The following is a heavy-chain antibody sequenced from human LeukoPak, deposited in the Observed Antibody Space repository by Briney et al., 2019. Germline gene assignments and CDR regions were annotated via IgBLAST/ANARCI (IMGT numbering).Heavy chain of an antibody. CDR1: SGSIRTSY. CDR2: IYYSGST. V-gene: IGHV4-59*01. D-gene: IGHD2-8*01. CDR3: ARAPNPDFFDD. J-gene: IGHJ4*02. Sequence: SETLSLTCTVSSGSIRTSYCSWVRQPPGKGLEWVGYIYYSGSTNYNPSLKSRVTISVDTSRNQFSLKLSSVTAADTAVYYCARAPNPDFFDDWGQGTLVTVSS.